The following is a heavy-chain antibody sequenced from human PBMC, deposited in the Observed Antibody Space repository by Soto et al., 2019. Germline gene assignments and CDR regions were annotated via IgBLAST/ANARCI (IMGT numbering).Heavy chain of an antibody. Sequence: SETLSLTCTVSGGSISSGGYYWSWIRQHPGKGLEWIGYIYYSGSTYYNPSLKSRVTISVDTSKNQFSLKLSSVTAADTAVYYCAREPIEAAAPRGQINWFDPWGQGTLVTVSS. D-gene: IGHD6-13*01. CDR1: GGSISSGGYY. CDR3: AREPIEAAAPRGQINWFDP. CDR2: IYYSGST. V-gene: IGHV4-31*03. J-gene: IGHJ5*02.